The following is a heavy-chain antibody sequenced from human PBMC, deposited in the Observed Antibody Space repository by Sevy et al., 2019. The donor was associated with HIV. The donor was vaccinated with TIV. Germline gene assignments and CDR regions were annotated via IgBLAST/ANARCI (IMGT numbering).Heavy chain of an antibody. CDR1: GFTFSSYS. CDR2: ISSSSSYI. D-gene: IGHD2-2*01. Sequence: GGSLRLSCAASGFTFSSYSMNWVRQAPGKGLEWVSSISSSSSYIYYADSVKGRFTISRDNAKNSLYLQTNSLRAEDTAVYYCARVSSTSPYQKWSYYYYYMDVWGKGTTVTVSS. V-gene: IGHV3-21*01. J-gene: IGHJ6*03. CDR3: ARVSSTSPYQKWSYYYYYMDV.